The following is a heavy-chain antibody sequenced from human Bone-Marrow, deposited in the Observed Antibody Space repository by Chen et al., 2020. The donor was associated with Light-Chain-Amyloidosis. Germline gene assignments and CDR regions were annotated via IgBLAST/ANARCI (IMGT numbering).Heavy chain of an antibody. CDR3: VRDRGFEDY. D-gene: IGHD3-10*01. CDR2: IYSDGTK. CDR1: GFTVSQNY. J-gene: IGHJ4*02. V-gene: IGHV3-53*01. Sequence: EVQLVESGGGLIQPGGSLRLSCAVSGFTVSQNYISWVRQAPGKGPEWVSVIYSDGTKFYADAVKGRFSISRDNSKNTVYLQMNTLGVDDTAVYYCVRDRGFEDYWGQGTLVIVSS.